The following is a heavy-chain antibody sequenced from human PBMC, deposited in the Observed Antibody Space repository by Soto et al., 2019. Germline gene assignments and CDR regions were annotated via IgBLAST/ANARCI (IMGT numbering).Heavy chain of an antibody. CDR2: TYYSAGT. CDR1: GGSVSSSSYY. D-gene: IGHD6-13*01. V-gene: IGHV4-39*01. CDR3: ERHESRGYSSRWYFEE. J-gene: IGHJ4*02. Sequence: PSETLSLTCNVSGGSVSSSSYYWGWIRQAPGKGLEWIVSTYYSAGTYYNPSLKSRITTSMDASKNQFSLTVTSVTAADTAIYYCERHESRGYSSRWYFEEWGPGTPVTVSS.